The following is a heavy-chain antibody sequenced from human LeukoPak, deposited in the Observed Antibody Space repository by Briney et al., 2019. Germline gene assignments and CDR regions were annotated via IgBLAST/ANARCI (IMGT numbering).Heavy chain of an antibody. CDR2: IYYSGRN. V-gene: IGHV4-39*01. Sequence: PSETLSLTRTVSGGSISSSSYYWGWIRQPPGKGLEWIGCIYYSGRNSYNPSLKSRVTLSVDTSKNQFSLRLSSVTAADTAVYYCARHGAPMIVVVPAAHGGAFDIWGHGTMVTVSS. J-gene: IGHJ3*02. CDR3: ARHGAPMIVVVPAAHGGAFDI. CDR1: GGSISSSSYY. D-gene: IGHD2-2*01.